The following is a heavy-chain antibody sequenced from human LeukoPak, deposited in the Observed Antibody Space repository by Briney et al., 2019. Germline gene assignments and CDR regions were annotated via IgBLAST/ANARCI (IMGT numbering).Heavy chain of an antibody. J-gene: IGHJ4*02. CDR2: ISSGSSTI. D-gene: IGHD2-21*02. V-gene: IGHV3-48*01. Sequence: GGSLRLSCAASGFTFSSYSMNWVRQAPGKGLEWVSYISSGSSTIYYADSVKGRFTISRDDAKNSLYLQMNGLRAEDTAVYYCARDRVEYGDNHFDYWGQGTLVTVSS. CDR1: GFTFSSYS. CDR3: ARDRVEYGDNHFDY.